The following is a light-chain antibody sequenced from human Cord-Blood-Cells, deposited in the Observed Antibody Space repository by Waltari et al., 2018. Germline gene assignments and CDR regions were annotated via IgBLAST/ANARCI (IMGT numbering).Light chain of an antibody. CDR2: GAS. Sequence: VLPPSPGPWSLSPGARATIPCRASQSVSSSYLAWYQQKPRQAPRLLIYGASSRATGIPDRFSGSGSGTDFTLTISRLEPEDFAVYYCQQYGSSPTFGQGTKLDIK. CDR3: QQYGSSPT. J-gene: IGKJ2*01. V-gene: IGKV3-20*01. CDR1: QSVSSSY.